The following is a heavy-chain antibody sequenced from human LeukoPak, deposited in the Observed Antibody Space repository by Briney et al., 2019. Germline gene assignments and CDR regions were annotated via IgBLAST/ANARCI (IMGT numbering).Heavy chain of an antibody. CDR2: ISSSDNTR. J-gene: IGHJ4*02. CDR3: AREIVSAVAGNFDY. V-gene: IGHV3-48*03. Sequence: PGGSLRLSCAASGFTFSSYEMNWVRQAPGKGLEWVSYISSSDNTRTYVDSVKGRFTISRDNAKNSLYLEMNSLRAEDTAVYYCAREIVSAVAGNFDYWGQGTLVTVSS. D-gene: IGHD6-19*01. CDR1: GFTFSSYE.